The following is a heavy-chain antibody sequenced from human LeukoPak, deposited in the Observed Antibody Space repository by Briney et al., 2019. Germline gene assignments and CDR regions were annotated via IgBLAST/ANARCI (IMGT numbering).Heavy chain of an antibody. CDR3: ATSYGSGSYYDHYYYGMDV. J-gene: IGHJ6*02. V-gene: IGHV3-21*01. CDR1: TFTFSDYS. Sequence: GGSPRLSCAASTFTFSDYSMNWVRQAPGKGLEWVSSISSSSTNIFYADSVRGRFTISRDNAKKSLYLQMNSLRAEDTAVYYCATSYGSGSYYDHYYYGMDVWGQGTTVIVSS. D-gene: IGHD3-10*01. CDR2: ISSSSTNI.